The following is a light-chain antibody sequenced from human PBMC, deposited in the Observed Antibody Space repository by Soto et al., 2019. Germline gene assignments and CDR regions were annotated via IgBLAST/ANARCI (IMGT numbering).Light chain of an antibody. V-gene: IGLV2-14*01. Sequence: QSALTQPASVSGSLGQSITISCTGTSNDIGAHYYVSWYQHHPGKAPKLIIFEVDRRPSGVSGRFSGSKSANTASLIISGLQPEDEADYYCNSYTTIGTRGGVFGGGTKLTVL. CDR3: NSYTTIGTRGGV. CDR1: SNDIGAHYY. CDR2: EVD. J-gene: IGLJ3*02.